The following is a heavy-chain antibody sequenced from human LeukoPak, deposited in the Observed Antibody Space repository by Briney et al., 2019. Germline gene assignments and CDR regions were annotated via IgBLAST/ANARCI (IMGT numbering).Heavy chain of an antibody. V-gene: IGHV3-7*01. J-gene: IGHJ4*02. CDR1: GFTFSSYW. D-gene: IGHD6-13*01. CDR2: IKQDGSEK. CDR3: AVIPDSAAYDY. Sequence: GGSLRLSCAASGFTFSSYWMSWVRQAPGKGLEWVANIKQDGSEKYYVDSVKGRFTISRDNAKNSLYLQMNSLRAEDTAVYYCAVIPDSAAYDYWGQGTLVTVSS.